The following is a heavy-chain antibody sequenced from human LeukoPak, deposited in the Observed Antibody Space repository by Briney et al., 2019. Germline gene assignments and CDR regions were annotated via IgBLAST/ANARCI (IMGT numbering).Heavy chain of an antibody. CDR2: INPNSGGT. CDR1: GYTFTGCY. V-gene: IGHV1-2*04. Sequence: ASVKVSCKASGYTFTGCYMHWVRQAPGQGLEWMGWINPNSGGTNYAQKFQGWVTMTRDTSISTAYMELSRLRSDDTAVYYCARAGVGTTGTTDLFYYYYGMDVWGKGTTVTVSS. D-gene: IGHD1-1*01. J-gene: IGHJ6*04. CDR3: ARAGVGTTGTTDLFYYYYGMDV.